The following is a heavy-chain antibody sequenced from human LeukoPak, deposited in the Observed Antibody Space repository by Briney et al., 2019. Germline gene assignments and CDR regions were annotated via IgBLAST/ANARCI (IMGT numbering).Heavy chain of an antibody. J-gene: IGHJ3*02. D-gene: IGHD3-10*01. CDR3: ARDSQPIFTVDRAVSTSDAFDI. CDR2: ISSSGSTI. Sequence: GGSLRLSCAASGFTFSSYEMNWVRQAPGKGLEWVSYISSSGSTIYYADSVKGRFTISRDNAKNSLYLQMNRLRAEDTALYYCARDSQPIFTVDRAVSTSDAFDIWGRGTMVTVSS. V-gene: IGHV3-48*03. CDR1: GFTFSSYE.